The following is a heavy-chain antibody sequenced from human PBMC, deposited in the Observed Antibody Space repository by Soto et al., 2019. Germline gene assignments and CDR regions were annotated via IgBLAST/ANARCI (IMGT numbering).Heavy chain of an antibody. V-gene: IGHV4-34*01. D-gene: IGHD3-9*01. J-gene: IGHJ6*02. CDR3: AIALRYFDWLLRYYYYGMDV. Sequence: SVYYWGCLSNHKKKGLEWIGEINHSGSTNYNPSLKSRVTISVDTSKNQFSLKLSSVTAADTAVYYCAIALRYFDWLLRYYYYGMDVWVHGTTVPVSS. CDR1: SVYY. CDR2: INHSGST.